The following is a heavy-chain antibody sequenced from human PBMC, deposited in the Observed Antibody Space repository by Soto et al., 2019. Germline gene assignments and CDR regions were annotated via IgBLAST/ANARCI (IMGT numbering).Heavy chain of an antibody. D-gene: IGHD6-19*01. Sequence: QVQLVQSGAEVKKPGSSVKVSCKASGCTFSSYAISWVRQAPGQGLEWMGGIIPIFGTANYAQKFQGRVTITADESTSTAYMELSSLRSEDTAVYYCARDGIAVAGSYDYDMDVWGQGTTVTVSS. J-gene: IGHJ6*02. V-gene: IGHV1-69*12. CDR3: ARDGIAVAGSYDYDMDV. CDR2: IIPIFGTA. CDR1: GCTFSSYA.